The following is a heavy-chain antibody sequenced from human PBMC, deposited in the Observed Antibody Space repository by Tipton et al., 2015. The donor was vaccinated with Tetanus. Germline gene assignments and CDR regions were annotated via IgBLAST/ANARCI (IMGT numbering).Heavy chain of an antibody. Sequence: TLSLTCTVSGWPMNSGGYYWSWIRQRPGRGLEWIGYMYHTGTTFSDPALKSRLSMSADTSKNQFSLRLASVTVADTAVYYCARQNSRDVWLDRKWVNFFYGLDVWGQGTTVSVAS. V-gene: IGHV4-31*03. D-gene: IGHD3-16*01. CDR1: GWPMNSGGYY. CDR3: ARQNSRDVWLDRKWVNFFYGLDV. J-gene: IGHJ6*02. CDR2: MYHTGTT.